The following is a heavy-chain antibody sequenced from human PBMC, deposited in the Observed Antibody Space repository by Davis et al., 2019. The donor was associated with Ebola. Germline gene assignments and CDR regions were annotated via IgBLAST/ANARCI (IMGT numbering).Heavy chain of an antibody. Sequence: PSETLSLTCTVSRGSISGYYWSWIRQPAGKGLEWIGRIYTSGSTDYNPSLKSRVTMSVDTSKNQFSLKLRPVTAADTAIYYCVRGQDWGPDYWGQGTVVTVSS. CDR1: RGSISGYY. CDR2: IYTSGST. D-gene: IGHD3/OR15-3a*01. V-gene: IGHV4-4*07. J-gene: IGHJ4*02. CDR3: VRGQDWGPDY.